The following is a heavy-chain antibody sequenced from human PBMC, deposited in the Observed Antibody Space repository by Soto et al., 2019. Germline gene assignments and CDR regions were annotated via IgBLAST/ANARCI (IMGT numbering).Heavy chain of an antibody. V-gene: IGHV4-39*01. CDR2: FYYSGST. J-gene: IGHJ6*02. D-gene: IGHD3-10*01. CDR1: GGSISSGPYS. Sequence: SETLSLTCTVSGGSISSGPYSWGWIRQPPGKGLEWIGTFYYSGSTYYNPSLESRVTISVDTSKNQFSLKVSSVTAADTAVYYCVRQGFGDLHGLVDVWGQGSTVTGSS. CDR3: VRQGFGDLHGLVDV.